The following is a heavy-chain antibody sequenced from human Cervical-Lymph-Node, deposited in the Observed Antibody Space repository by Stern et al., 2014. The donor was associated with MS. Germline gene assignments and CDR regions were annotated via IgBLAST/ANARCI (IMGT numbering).Heavy chain of an antibody. D-gene: IGHD1-26*01. V-gene: IGHV1-2*02. J-gene: IGHJ4*02. CDR2: INPSSGAT. CDR3: ARISLGSGIDY. Sequence: QVQLVESGAEVKKPGASVKVTCKASENTFTGYYIHWVRQAPGQGLVWMGWINPSSGATSYAQRCQDRVSLTSDTSNTLAYMELDRLTSDDTAVYYCARISLGSGIDYWGQGSLVTVSS. CDR1: ENTFTGYY.